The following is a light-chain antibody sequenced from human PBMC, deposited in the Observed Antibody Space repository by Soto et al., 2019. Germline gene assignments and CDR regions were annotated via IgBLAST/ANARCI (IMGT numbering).Light chain of an antibody. CDR2: GAS. Sequence: IVLTQSPGTLSLSPGERATLSCSASQSITNNYLAWYQQKPGRAHRLLIYGASSRATGIPDRFSGSGSGTDFTLTISRLEPEDFAVYFCQVYGSSSKTFGQRTKVDIK. J-gene: IGKJ1*01. CDR1: QSITNNY. V-gene: IGKV3-20*01. CDR3: QVYGSSSKT.